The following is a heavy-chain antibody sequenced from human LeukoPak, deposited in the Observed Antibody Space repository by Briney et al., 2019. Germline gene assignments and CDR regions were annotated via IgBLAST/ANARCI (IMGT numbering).Heavy chain of an antibody. CDR1: GGSFSGYY. CDR2: INHSGST. V-gene: IGHV4-34*01. J-gene: IGHJ4*02. D-gene: IGHD3-9*01. CDR3: ARVGLRYFDRRFDY. Sequence: SETLSLTCAVYGGSFSGYYWSWIRQPPGKGLEWLGEINHSGSTNYNPSLKSRVTISVDTSKNQFSLKLSSVTAADTAVYYCARVGLRYFDRRFDYWGQGTLVTVSS.